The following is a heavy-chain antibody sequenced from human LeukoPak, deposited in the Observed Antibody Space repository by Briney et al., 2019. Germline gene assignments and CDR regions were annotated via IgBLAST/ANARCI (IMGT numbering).Heavy chain of an antibody. CDR3: AKYSTAYPGNTFYFDC. D-gene: IGHD1-7*01. Sequence: GGSLRLSCAASGFTFSSYAISWVRQAPGKGLEWVSTMGGSGMTPKYADSVKGRFTMSGDNSNNTLYLELNSLRAEDTAVYYCAKYSTAYPGNTFYFDCGGQGTLVTVSS. CDR2: MGGSGMTP. CDR1: GFTFSSYA. V-gene: IGHV3-23*01. J-gene: IGHJ4*02.